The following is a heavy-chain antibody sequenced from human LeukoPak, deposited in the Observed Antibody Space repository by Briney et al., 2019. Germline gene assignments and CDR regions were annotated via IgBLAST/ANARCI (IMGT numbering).Heavy chain of an antibody. Sequence: GASVKVSCKASGYTFTSYYMHWVRQAPGQGLEWMGIINPSGGSTSYAQKFQGRVSMTRDMSTSTVYMELSSLRSEDTAVYYCARDPDFWSGYIWFDPWGQGTLVTVSS. CDR3: ARDPDFWSGYIWFDP. CDR2: INPSGGST. J-gene: IGHJ5*02. D-gene: IGHD3-3*01. CDR1: GYTFTSYY. V-gene: IGHV1-46*01.